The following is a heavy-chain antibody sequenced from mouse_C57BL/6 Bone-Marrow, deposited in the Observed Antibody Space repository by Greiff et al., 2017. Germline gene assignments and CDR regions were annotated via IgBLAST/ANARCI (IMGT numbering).Heavy chain of an antibody. V-gene: IGHV1-74*01. CDR1: GYTFTSYW. J-gene: IGHJ2*01. CDR3: AIAYDGYSYYFDY. D-gene: IGHD2-3*01. Sequence: VKLQQPGAELVKPGASVKVSCKASGYTFTSYWMHWVKQRPGQGLEWIGRIHPSDSDTNYNQKFKGKATLTVDKSSSTAYMQLSSLTSEDSAVYYCAIAYDGYSYYFDYWGQGTTLTVSS. CDR2: IHPSDSDT.